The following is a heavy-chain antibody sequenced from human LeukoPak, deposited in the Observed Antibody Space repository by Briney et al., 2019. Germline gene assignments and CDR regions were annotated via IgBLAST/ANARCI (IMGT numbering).Heavy chain of an antibody. CDR1: GDSMTSYY. V-gene: IGHV4-59*08. CDR3: ARHDLVSTSSPKFNDAFDI. D-gene: IGHD2-2*01. J-gene: IGHJ3*02. CDR2: IYYSGTS. Sequence: SETLSLTCTVSGDSMTSYYWSWIRQPPGKGLEWIGNIYYSGTSNYNPSLRSRVTISEDTSKNQFSLELNSVTVADTAVYYCARHDLVSTSSPKFNDAFDIWGQGTMVTVSS.